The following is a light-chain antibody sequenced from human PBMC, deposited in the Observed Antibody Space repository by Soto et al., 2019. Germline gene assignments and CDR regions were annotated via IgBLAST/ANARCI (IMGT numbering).Light chain of an antibody. CDR3: QQYYNTPAVT. Sequence: DIVMTQSPDSLAVSLGERATINCKSSQSVLYSSNNKNYLAWYKQKPGQPPQLLIYWASTRESGVPGRFSGSGSGTDFTLTISSLQAEDVAVYYCQQYYNTPAVTSVPGSKVDIK. J-gene: IGKJ3*01. CDR2: WAS. CDR1: QSVLYSSNNKNY. V-gene: IGKV4-1*01.